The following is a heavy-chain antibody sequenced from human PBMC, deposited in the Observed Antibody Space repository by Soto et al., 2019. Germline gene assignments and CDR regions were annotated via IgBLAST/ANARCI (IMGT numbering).Heavy chain of an antibody. CDR1: GYTFTSYG. D-gene: IGHD3-22*01. Sequence: ASVKVSCKASGYTFTSYGISWVRQAPGQGLEWMGWISAYNGNTNYAQKLQGRVTMTTDTSTSTAYMELRSLRSDDTAVYYCARESLYYYDSSGYYFDYWGQGTLVTVSS. CDR3: ARESLYYYDSSGYYFDY. V-gene: IGHV1-18*01. J-gene: IGHJ4*02. CDR2: ISAYNGNT.